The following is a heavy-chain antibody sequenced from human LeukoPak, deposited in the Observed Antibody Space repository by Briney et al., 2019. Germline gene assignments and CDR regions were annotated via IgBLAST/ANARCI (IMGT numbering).Heavy chain of an antibody. CDR1: GYSISSGYY. D-gene: IGHD6-13*01. CDR3: TISSWYYYFDY. Sequence: SETLSLTCTVSGYSISSGYYWGWIRQPPGKGLEWIGSIFHSGNTYYNPSLKSRVTISVDTSENQFSLKLSSVTAADTAVYYCTISSWYYYFDYWGQGTLVTVSS. J-gene: IGHJ4*02. V-gene: IGHV4-38-2*02. CDR2: IFHSGNT.